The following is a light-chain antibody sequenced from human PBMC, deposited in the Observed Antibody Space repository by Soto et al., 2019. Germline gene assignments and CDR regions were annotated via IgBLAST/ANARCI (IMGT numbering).Light chain of an antibody. Sequence: DIQMTQSPFSLSAPVGDRVTITCRASQSISNYLNWYQQKQGKAPKLLIYAASTLQSGVPSRFSGSGSWTDFNLTISSLQPEDSATYYCQQSYGTPIIFGQGTRLDMK. CDR3: QQSYGTPII. CDR2: AAS. CDR1: QSISNY. V-gene: IGKV1-39*01. J-gene: IGKJ5*01.